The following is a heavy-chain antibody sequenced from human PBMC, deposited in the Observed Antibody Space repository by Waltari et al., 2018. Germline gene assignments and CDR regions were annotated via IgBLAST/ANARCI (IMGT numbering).Heavy chain of an antibody. J-gene: IGHJ4*02. CDR3: ASARGYGTGWYGVNDY. Sequence: EVQLLESGGGLVQPGGSLRLSCAASGFIFSSYVMSWVRQAPGKGLEWVSALQSGGKTYYADSVRGRFTISRDKSKNTQYLQMDGRRAEDTAVYYCASARGYGTGWYGVNDYWGQGTLVTVSS. D-gene: IGHD6-19*01. CDR2: LQSGGKT. CDR1: GFIFSSYV. V-gene: IGHV3-23*01.